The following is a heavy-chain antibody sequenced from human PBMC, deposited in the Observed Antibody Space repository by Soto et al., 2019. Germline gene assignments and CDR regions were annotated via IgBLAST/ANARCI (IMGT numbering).Heavy chain of an antibody. CDR3: TRGPPRVQWFDP. CDR1: GGSISSSSYY. J-gene: IGHJ5*02. V-gene: IGHV4-39*07. CDR2: IYYSGST. Sequence: SETLSLTCIVSGGSISSSSYYWGWIRQPPGKGLEWIGSIYYSGSTYYNPSLKSRVTMSLDTSRNQFSLKLSSVTAADTAVYYCTRGPPRVQWFDPWGLGTLVTVSS.